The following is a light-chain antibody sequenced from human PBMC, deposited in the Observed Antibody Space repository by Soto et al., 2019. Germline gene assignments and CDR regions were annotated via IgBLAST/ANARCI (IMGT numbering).Light chain of an antibody. CDR1: SSDVGSYNL. Sequence: QSALTQPASVSGSPGQSITISCTGTSSDVGSYNLVSWYQQHPGKAPKLMIYEVSKRPSGVSNRFSGSKSGNTASLTISGLQAEDEADYYCCSYAGSSTPFWVFGVGTKVTVL. CDR2: EVS. J-gene: IGLJ3*02. CDR3: CSYAGSSTPFWV. V-gene: IGLV2-23*02.